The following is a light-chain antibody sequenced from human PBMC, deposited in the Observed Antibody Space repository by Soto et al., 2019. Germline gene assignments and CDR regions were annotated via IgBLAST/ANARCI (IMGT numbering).Light chain of an antibody. CDR1: SSNIETNT. CDR2: NNN. CDR3: AVWDDSLSGMI. J-gene: IGLJ2*01. Sequence: QSALTQPPSASGTPGQRVTISCSGSSSNIETNTVDWYQHLPGTAPKVLIFNNNQRPSGVPDRFSGSKSGTSASLAISGLQSEYEAHYYCAVWDDSLSGMIFGGGTKLTVL. V-gene: IGLV1-44*01.